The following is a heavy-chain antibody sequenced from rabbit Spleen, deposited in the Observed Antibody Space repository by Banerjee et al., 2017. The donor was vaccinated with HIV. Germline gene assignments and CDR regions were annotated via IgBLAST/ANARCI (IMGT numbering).Heavy chain of an antibody. D-gene: IGHD8-1*01. V-gene: IGHV1S7*01. CDR2: IDPVFGIT. CDR1: GFTLSSYY. J-gene: IGHJ4*01. CDR3: ARDGAGGSYFAW. Sequence: QLEESAGGLVQPGGSLKLSCKASGFTLSSYYMNWVRQAPGKGLEWIGYIDPVFGITYYANWVNGRFSISRENAQNTVLLQMTSLTAADTATYFCARDGAGGSYFAWWGPGTLGTV.